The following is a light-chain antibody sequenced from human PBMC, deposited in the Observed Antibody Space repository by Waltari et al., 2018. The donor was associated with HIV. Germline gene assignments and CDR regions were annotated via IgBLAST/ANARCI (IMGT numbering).Light chain of an antibody. CDR1: ISNIGVNY. J-gene: IGLJ3*02. CDR2: DNN. Sequence: QSVMTQPPSVSAAPGQKVTISCSGISNIGVNYVSWYQQVPGTAPKLLIYDNNKRPSAIPDRFSGSRSGTAATLDISGLKPGDEADYYCGTWDYSLDSGVFGGGTKLTVL. V-gene: IGLV1-51*01. CDR3: GTWDYSLDSGV.